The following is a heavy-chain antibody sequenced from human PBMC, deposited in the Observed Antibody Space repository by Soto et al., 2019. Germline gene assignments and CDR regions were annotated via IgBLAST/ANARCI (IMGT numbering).Heavy chain of an antibody. J-gene: IGHJ6*02. CDR1: GFTFSSYG. D-gene: IGHD6-19*01. Sequence: GGSLSLSCAASGFTFSSYGMHWVRQAPGKGLEWVAVISYDGSNKYYADSVKGRFTISRDNSKNTLYLQMNSLRAEDTAVYYCAKRRAVAAPYYYYGMDVWGQGTTVTVSS. CDR2: ISYDGSNK. V-gene: IGHV3-30*18. CDR3: AKRRAVAAPYYYYGMDV.